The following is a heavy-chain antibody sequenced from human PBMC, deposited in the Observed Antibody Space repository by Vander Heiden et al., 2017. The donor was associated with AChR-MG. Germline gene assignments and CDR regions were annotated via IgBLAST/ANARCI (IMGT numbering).Heavy chain of an antibody. V-gene: IGHV3-23*01. CDR1: GFTFSSYA. J-gene: IGHJ4*02. CDR3: AKDKTKLRSGVDY. CDR2: ISGSGSTT. Sequence: EVQLLESGGDLGQPGGSMGLPCAAAGFTFSSYAMSWVRQAPGKGLELVSVISGSGSTTYYADSVKGRFTISRDNSKNTLYLQMNSLRVDDTAVYYCAKDKTKLRSGVDYWGQGTLVTVSS.